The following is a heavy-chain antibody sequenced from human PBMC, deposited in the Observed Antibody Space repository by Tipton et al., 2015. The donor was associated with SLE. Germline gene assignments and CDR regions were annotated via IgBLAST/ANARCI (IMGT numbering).Heavy chain of an antibody. V-gene: IGHV3-49*04. CDR3: TRMTCSGGTCPDEY. CDR1: GFTFGDYA. CDR2: IRSKDYGGTP. Sequence: SLRLSCLGSGFTFGDYAMSWVRQAPGKGLEWVGFIRSKDYGGTPEYAASVRGRFTISRDDSKSIAYLQMNGLKTEDTAVYYCTRMTCSGGTCPDEYWGQGTLVTFSS. D-gene: IGHD2-15*01. J-gene: IGHJ4*02.